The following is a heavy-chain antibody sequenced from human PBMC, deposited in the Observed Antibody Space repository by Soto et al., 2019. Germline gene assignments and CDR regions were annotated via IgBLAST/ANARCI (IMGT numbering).Heavy chain of an antibody. Sequence: QVQLVESGGGVVQPGRSLRLSCAASGFTFSSYAMHWVRQAPGKGLEWVAVISYDGSNKYYADSVKGRFTISRDNSKNTLYLQMNSLRAEDTAVYYCARTHDSSGYLSPQVRYGMDVWGQGTTVTVSS. J-gene: IGHJ6*02. CDR3: ARTHDSSGYLSPQVRYGMDV. CDR2: ISYDGSNK. D-gene: IGHD3-22*01. CDR1: GFTFSSYA. V-gene: IGHV3-30-3*01.